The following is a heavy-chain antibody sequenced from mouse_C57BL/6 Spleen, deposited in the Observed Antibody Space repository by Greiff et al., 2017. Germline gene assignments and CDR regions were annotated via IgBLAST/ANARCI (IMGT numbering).Heavy chain of an antibody. CDR2: INYDGSST. V-gene: IGHV5-16*01. Sequence: DVKLVESEGGLVQPGSSMKLSCTASGFTFSDYYMAWVRQVPEKGLEWVANINYDGSSTYYLDSLKSRFIISRDNAKNILYLQMSSLKSEDTATYYCARDNCGSSHWYFDVWGTATTVTVSS. CDR3: ARDNCGSSHWYFDV. CDR1: GFTFSDYY. J-gene: IGHJ1*03. D-gene: IGHD1-1*01.